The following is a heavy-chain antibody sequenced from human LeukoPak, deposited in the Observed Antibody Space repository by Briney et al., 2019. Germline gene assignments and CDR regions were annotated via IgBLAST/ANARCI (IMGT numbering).Heavy chain of an antibody. J-gene: IGHJ5*02. V-gene: IGHV4-30-2*01. CDR3: ARGRGFGVVPGWLDP. CDR1: GGSISSGGYS. D-gene: IGHD3-3*01. CDR2: IYHSGST. Sequence: SQTLSLTCAVSGGSISSGGYSWSWIRQPPGKGLEWIGYIYHSGSTYYNPSLKSRVTISVDRPKNQFSLKLSSVTAADTAVYYCARGRGFGVVPGWLDPWGQGTLVTVSS.